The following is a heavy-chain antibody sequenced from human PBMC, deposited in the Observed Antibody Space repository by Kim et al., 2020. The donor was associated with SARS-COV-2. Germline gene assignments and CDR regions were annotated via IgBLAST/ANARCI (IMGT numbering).Heavy chain of an antibody. CDR1: GFTFGSSA. Sequence: GGSLRLSCAASGFTFGSSALGWVRQAPGKGLVWVSLISGDGENTYYTDSVKGRFTISRDNSKNTLHLQMSSLRADDTAVYFCAKTTSRNGYFSDYFDFWGQGTLVTVSS. D-gene: IGHD3-22*01. CDR3: AKTTSRNGYFSDYFDF. J-gene: IGHJ4*02. CDR2: ISGDGENT. V-gene: IGHV3-23*01.